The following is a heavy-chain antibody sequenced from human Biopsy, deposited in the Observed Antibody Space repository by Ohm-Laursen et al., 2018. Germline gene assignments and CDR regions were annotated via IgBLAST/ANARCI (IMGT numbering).Heavy chain of an antibody. CDR2: IWYDGTNK. D-gene: IGHD3-16*01. J-gene: IGHJ4*02. CDR1: GFSFSTYG. CDR3: AWGGPHVRAGGGAFDF. Sequence: SLRLSCAASGFSFSTYGIYWVRQAPGKGLEWVAAIWYDGTNKYYAESVKGRITISRDNSKNTLYLQMNSLRAGVTAVYFCAWGGPHVRAGGGAFDFWGPGALVAVSS. V-gene: IGHV3-33*07.